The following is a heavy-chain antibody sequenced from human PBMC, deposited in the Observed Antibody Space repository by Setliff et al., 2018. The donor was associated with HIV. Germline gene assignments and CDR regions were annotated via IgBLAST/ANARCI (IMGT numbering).Heavy chain of an antibody. D-gene: IGHD6-19*01. CDR2: VYPADSDT. CDR1: GYTFNTYW. V-gene: IGHV5-51*01. CDR3: ARHSSSGWYSDHDAFDI. Sequence: GESLKISCKSSGYTFNTYWIHWVRQMPGKGLEWMGIVYPADSDTRYSPSFQGQVTISADKSISTAYLQWSSLKASDTAMYYCARHSSSGWYSDHDAFDIWGQGTMVTVSS. J-gene: IGHJ3*02.